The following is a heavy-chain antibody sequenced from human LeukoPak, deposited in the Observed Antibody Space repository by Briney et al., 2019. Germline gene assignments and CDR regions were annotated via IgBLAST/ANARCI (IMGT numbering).Heavy chain of an antibody. CDR3: ARVVPAGGWFDP. V-gene: IGHV4-59*01. CDR1: GGSISSYS. Sequence: SETLSLTCTVSGGSISSYSWSWIRQPPGKGLERIGYIYYSGSTNYNPSLKSRVTISVDTSKNQFSLKLSSVTAADTAVYYCARVVPAGGWFDPWGQGTLVTVSS. J-gene: IGHJ5*02. D-gene: IGHD2-2*01. CDR2: IYYSGST.